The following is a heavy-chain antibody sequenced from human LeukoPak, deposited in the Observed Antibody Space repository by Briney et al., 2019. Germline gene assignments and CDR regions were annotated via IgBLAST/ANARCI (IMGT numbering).Heavy chain of an antibody. CDR3: ARARTMVRGVPAFDY. V-gene: IGHV3-66*01. D-gene: IGHD3-10*01. Sequence: GGSLRLSCAASGFTVSSNYMSWVRQAPGKGLEWVSVIYSGGSTYYADSVKGRFPISGASPKTTLYLQMKSLRAADTAVIYGARARTMVRGVPAFDYWGQGTLVTVSS. CDR2: IYSGGST. J-gene: IGHJ4*02. CDR1: GFTVSSNY.